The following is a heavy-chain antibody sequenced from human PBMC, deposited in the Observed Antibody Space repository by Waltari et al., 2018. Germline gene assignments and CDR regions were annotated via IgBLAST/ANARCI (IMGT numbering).Heavy chain of an antibody. Sequence: QVQLVQSGAEVKKPGSSVKVSCKASGGTFSNYAITWVRQAPGQGLEWMGGTIPGLRSAHYEQNFLDRVKITADESTSTAYMELMGLTSDDTAVYYCARPRTTVGTGLWNDGLQIWGQGTLVTVSS. J-gene: IGHJ3*02. CDR2: TIPGLRSA. CDR1: GGTFSNYA. D-gene: IGHD1-1*01. CDR3: ARPRTTVGTGLWNDGLQI. V-gene: IGHV1-69*01.